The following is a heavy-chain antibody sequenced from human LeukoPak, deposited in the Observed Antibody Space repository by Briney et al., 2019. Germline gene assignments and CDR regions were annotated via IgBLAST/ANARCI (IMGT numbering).Heavy chain of an antibody. J-gene: IGHJ4*02. Sequence: GGSLRLSCAASGFTFSNYWISWVRQAPGKGLEWVANVNQDGSEKYYVDSVKGRFTISRDNSKNSLYLQMNSLRDEDTAVYYCARGYSDYGGEDFDYWGQGTLVTVSS. CDR1: GFTFSNYW. CDR3: ARGYSDYGGEDFDY. CDR2: VNQDGSEK. D-gene: IGHD4-11*01. V-gene: IGHV3-7*04.